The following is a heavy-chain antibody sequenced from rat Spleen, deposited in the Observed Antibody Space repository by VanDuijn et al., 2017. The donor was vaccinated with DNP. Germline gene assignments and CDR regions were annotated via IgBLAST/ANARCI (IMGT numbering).Heavy chain of an antibody. J-gene: IGHJ2*01. V-gene: IGHV5-22*01. CDR1: GFTFSDYY. Sequence: EVQLVESGGGLVQPGRSLKLSCTASGFTFSDYYMAWVRQAPTKGLEWVAYIRYDGGRTYYGDSVKGRFTISRDNAKSILYLQMNSLRSEDTATYYCARWGTGNWDNWGQGVMVTVSS. CDR3: ARWGTGNWDN. D-gene: IGHD5-1*01. CDR2: IRYDGGRT.